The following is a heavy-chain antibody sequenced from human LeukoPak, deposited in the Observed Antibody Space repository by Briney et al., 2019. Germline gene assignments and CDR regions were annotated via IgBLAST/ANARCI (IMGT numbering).Heavy chain of an antibody. J-gene: IGHJ4*02. D-gene: IGHD6-19*01. Sequence: PGGSLRLSCAASGFTFSGYEMNWVRQAPGKGLEWVSYISSSGSTIYYADSVKGRFTISRDNAKNSLYLQMNSLRAEDTAVYYCARSWGTGYSSGWYIDYWGQGTLVTVSS. CDR2: ISSSGSTI. CDR1: GFTFSGYE. CDR3: ARSWGTGYSSGWYIDY. V-gene: IGHV3-48*03.